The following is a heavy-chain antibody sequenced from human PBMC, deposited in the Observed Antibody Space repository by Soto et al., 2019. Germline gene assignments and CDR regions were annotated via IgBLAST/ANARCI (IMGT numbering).Heavy chain of an antibody. CDR1: GGSVSNKTYY. J-gene: IGHJ4*02. D-gene: IGHD4-17*01. Sequence: SETLSLTCYVSGGSVSNKTYYWSWIRQPPGKRLEWIGYVYYSGTTNYNPSLKSRFTISVDLSKNQFSLRLSSVTTAYTALYYCARTTAVPNTLRSRYFFDYWGQGTLVTVSS. CDR2: VYYSGTT. CDR3: ARTTAVPNTLRSRYFFDY. V-gene: IGHV4-61*01.